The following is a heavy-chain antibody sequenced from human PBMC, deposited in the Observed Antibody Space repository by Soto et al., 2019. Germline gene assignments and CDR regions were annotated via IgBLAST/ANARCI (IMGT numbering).Heavy chain of an antibody. CDR3: ARGRYGDY. V-gene: IGHV1-18*01. CDR2: ISAHNGNT. CDR1: GYAFTTYG. Sequence: QVHLVQSGAEVKKPGASVKVSCKGSGYAFTTYGITWVRQAPGQGLEWMGWISAHNGNTNYAQKLQGRVTVTRDTSPSTASMELRRLRAGDTAVYYCARGRYGDYWGQGARVPVSS. J-gene: IGHJ4*02. D-gene: IGHD1-1*01.